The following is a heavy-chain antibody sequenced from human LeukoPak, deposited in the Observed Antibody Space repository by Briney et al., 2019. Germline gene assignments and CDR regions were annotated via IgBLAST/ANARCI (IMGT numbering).Heavy chain of an antibody. CDR2: ISGSGGST. V-gene: IGHV3-23*01. CDR1: RFTFSSYA. CDR3: AKRRYCSSTSCSGFDY. Sequence: PGGSLRLSCAASRFTFSSYAMSRVRQAPGKGLEWVSAISGSGGSTYYADSVKGRFTISRDNSKNTLYLQMNSLRAEDTAVYYCAKRRYCSSTSCSGFDYWGQGTLVTVSS. D-gene: IGHD2-2*01. J-gene: IGHJ4*02.